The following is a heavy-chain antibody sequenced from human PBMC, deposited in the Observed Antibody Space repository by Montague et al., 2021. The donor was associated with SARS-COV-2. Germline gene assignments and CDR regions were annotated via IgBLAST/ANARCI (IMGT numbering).Heavy chain of an antibody. V-gene: IGHV4-4*07. Sequence: SETLSLTCTVSGASVRTYYWSWIRQSAGKKLEWMGRPYTSGSTYYNPSFKGRVTMSLDTSKNLFSLNLSSMTAADTAVYYCARDGADYSFAYYHEMDVWGQGIAVTVSS. CDR3: ARDGADYSFAYYHEMDV. D-gene: IGHD5-12*01. CDR1: GASVRTYY. J-gene: IGHJ6*02. CDR2: PYTSGST.